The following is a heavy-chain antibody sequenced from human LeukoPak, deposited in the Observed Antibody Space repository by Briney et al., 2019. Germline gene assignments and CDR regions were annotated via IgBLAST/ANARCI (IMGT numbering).Heavy chain of an antibody. CDR1: GGSFSDYY. CDR3: AKNNWFDP. Sequence: SETLSLTCAVYGGSFSDYYWSWIRQPPGKGLEWIGEVNHNGATKYNPSLKSRVTISVDTSKNQFSLKLNSVTAADTAVYYCAKNNWFDPWGQGTLVTVSS. V-gene: IGHV4-34*01. CDR2: VNHNGAT. J-gene: IGHJ5*02.